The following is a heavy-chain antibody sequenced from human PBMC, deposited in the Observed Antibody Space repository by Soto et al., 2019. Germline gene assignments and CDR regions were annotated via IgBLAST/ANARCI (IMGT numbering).Heavy chain of an antibody. CDR1: ESSINSNSY. V-gene: IGHV4-38-2*01. CDR3: ARGRYGDNFDC. J-gene: IGHJ4*02. CDR2: IHHSGTT. Sequence: SATLSLTCGVSESSINSNSYWLWIRQPPGKGLEWIGAIHHSGTTYYTPSLESRVTISMDTSKNDFSMRLTSVTAEGTAISYCARGRYGDNFDCGGQATQHTDS. D-gene: IGHD3-10*01.